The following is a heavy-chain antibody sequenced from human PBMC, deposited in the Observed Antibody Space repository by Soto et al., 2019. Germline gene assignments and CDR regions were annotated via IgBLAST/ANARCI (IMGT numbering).Heavy chain of an antibody. D-gene: IGHD3-22*01. J-gene: IGHJ4*02. CDR2: ISGSGGST. Sequence: GSLRLSCAASGFTFSSYAMGWVRQAPGKGLEWVSAISGSGGSTYYADSVKGRFTISRDNSKNTLYLQMNSLRAEDTAVYYCAKGARGNYYDSSGSGIDYWGQGTLVTVSS. CDR3: AKGARGNYYDSSGSGIDY. V-gene: IGHV3-23*01. CDR1: GFTFSSYA.